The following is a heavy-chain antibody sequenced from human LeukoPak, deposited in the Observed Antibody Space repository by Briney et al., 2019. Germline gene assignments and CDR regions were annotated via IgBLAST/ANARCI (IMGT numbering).Heavy chain of an antibody. CDR3: TRPSYCSGGSCYSFHWFDP. Sequence: GGSLRLSCAASGFSFSSYGMHWVRQAPGKGLEWVAVIWYDGTNKYYADSVKGRFTISRDNSKNTLYLQMNSLRAEDTAVYYCTRPSYCSGGSCYSFHWFDPWGQGTLVTVSS. CDR1: GFSFSSYG. V-gene: IGHV3-33*01. CDR2: IWYDGTNK. J-gene: IGHJ5*02. D-gene: IGHD2-15*01.